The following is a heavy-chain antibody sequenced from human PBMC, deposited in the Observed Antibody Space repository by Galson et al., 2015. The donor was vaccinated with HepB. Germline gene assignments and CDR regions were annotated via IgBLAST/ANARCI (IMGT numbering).Heavy chain of an antibody. Sequence: SLRLSCAASGFTFSSYWMSWVRQAPGKGLEWVANIKQDGSEKYYVDSVKGRFTISRDNAKNSLYLQMNSLRAEDTAVYYCAKDRGYYYDSSGYYYTSYYYYGMDVWGQGTTVTVSS. CDR1: GFTFSSYW. V-gene: IGHV3-7*01. J-gene: IGHJ6*02. D-gene: IGHD3-22*01. CDR2: IKQDGSEK. CDR3: AKDRGYYYDSSGYYYTSYYYYGMDV.